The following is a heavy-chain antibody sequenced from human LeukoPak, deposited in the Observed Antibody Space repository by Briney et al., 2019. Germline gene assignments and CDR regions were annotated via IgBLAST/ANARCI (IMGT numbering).Heavy chain of an antibody. V-gene: IGHV3-23*01. Sequence: GGSLRLSCAASGFTFTNYAMTWVRQAPGKGLEWVSIISVSGDNTYYAHSVRGRFTISRDNSKNTLYLQMNSLRAEDTAVYYCARDTRTRRDEMTYYYYMDVWGKGTTVIVSS. CDR2: ISVSGDNT. CDR1: GFTFTNYA. D-gene: IGHD5-24*01. J-gene: IGHJ6*03. CDR3: ARDTRTRRDEMTYYYYMDV.